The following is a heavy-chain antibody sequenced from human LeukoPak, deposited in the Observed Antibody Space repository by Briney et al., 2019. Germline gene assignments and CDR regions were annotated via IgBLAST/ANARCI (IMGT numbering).Heavy chain of an antibody. V-gene: IGHV3-43*01. J-gene: IGHJ6*03. CDR1: GFTFDDYT. Sequence: GGSLRLSCAASGFTFDDYTMHWVRQAPGKGLEWVSLISWDGGSTYYADSVKGRFTISRDNSKNTLYLQMNSLRAEDTAVYYCAKDGGGYYDILTGYYPRLYYMDVWGKGTTVTISS. CDR3: AKDGGGYYDILTGYYPRLYYMDV. D-gene: IGHD3-9*01. CDR2: ISWDGGST.